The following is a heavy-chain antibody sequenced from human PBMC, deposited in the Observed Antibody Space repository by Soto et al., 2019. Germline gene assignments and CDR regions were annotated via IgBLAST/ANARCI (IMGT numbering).Heavy chain of an antibody. D-gene: IGHD7-27*01. Sequence: SETLSLTCTVSGGSISSSSYYWGWIRQPPGKGLEWIGSIYYSGSTYYNPSLKSRVTISVDTSKNQFSLKLSSVTAADTAVYHCARQNWDYYYGMDVWGQGTTVTVSS. V-gene: IGHV4-39*01. CDR3: ARQNWDYYYGMDV. CDR1: GGSISSSSYY. CDR2: IYYSGST. J-gene: IGHJ6*02.